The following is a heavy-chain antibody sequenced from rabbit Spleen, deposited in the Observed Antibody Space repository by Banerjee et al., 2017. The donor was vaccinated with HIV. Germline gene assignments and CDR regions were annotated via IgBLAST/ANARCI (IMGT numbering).Heavy chain of an antibody. CDR2: IGAGSIGTT. D-gene: IGHD8-1*01. CDR3: ARDTGSSFSSYGMDL. V-gene: IGHV1S45*01. Sequence: QEQLEESGGDLVKPGASLTLTCTASGFSFSSYYMCWVRQAPGKGLEWIACIGAGSIGTTYYASWAKGRFTISKTSSTTVTLQMTSLTAADTATYFCARDTGSSFSSYGMDLWGPGTLVTVS. CDR1: GFSFSSYY. J-gene: IGHJ6*01.